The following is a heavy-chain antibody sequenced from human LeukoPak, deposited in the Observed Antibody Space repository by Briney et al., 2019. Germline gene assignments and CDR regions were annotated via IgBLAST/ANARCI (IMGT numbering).Heavy chain of an antibody. Sequence: PSETLSLTCTVSGGSISSGGYYWSWIRQHPGKGLEWIGYIYYSGSTYYNPSLKSRVTISVDTSKNQFSLKLSSVTAADTAVYYCASRPRQPTANFDYWGQGTLVTVSS. V-gene: IGHV4-31*03. CDR3: ASRPRQPTANFDY. CDR1: GGSISSGGYY. J-gene: IGHJ4*02. CDR2: IYYSGST. D-gene: IGHD5-18*01.